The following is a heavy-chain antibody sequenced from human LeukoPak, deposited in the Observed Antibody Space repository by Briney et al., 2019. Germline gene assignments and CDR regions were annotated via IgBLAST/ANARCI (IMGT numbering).Heavy chain of an antibody. J-gene: IGHJ4*02. V-gene: IGHV4-39*01. Sequence: SETLSLTCTVSGGSISSSSYYWGWIRQPPGKGLGWIGSIYYSGSTYSNPSLKPRVTISVDTSKNHFSLKLSSVTAADTAVYYCATHSSGWYDDYWGQGTLVTVSS. CDR1: GGSISSSSYY. D-gene: IGHD6-19*01. CDR3: ATHSSGWYDDY. CDR2: IYYSGST.